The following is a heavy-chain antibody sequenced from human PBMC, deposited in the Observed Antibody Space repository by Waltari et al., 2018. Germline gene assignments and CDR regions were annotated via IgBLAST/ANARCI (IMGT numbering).Heavy chain of an antibody. CDR1: GYPYTSYY. J-gene: IGHJ4*02. Sequence: QVQLVHSGAEATKPGASVKVSRKTSGYPYTSYYMHWVRQAPGQGLEWMGWINTRNGGTNYAQKYQGRVTMTRDTSISTAYMELSRLISNDTAVYYCARTYQSGSYSDYWGQGTPVTVSS. V-gene: IGHV1-2*02. D-gene: IGHD1-26*01. CDR2: INTRNGGT. CDR3: ARTYQSGSYSDY.